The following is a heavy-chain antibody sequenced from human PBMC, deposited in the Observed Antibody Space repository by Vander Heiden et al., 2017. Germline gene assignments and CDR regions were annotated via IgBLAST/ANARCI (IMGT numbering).Heavy chain of an antibody. CDR3: AKDSNDYGDYHSPGYFDY. Sequence: EVQLVESGGGLVKPGGSLRLPCPASRFRFSISRMNWVRQAPGKGLEWVSSISSSSSYIYYADSVKGRFTISRDNAKNSMYLQLNSLRAEDTAVYYCAKDSNDYGDYHSPGYFDYWGQGTLVTASS. CDR2: ISSSSSYI. CDR1: RFRFSISR. J-gene: IGHJ4*02. D-gene: IGHD4-17*01. V-gene: IGHV3-21*01.